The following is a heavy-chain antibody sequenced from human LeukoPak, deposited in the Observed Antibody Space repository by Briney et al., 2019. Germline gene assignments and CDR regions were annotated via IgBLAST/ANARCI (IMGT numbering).Heavy chain of an antibody. Sequence: GGSLRLSCAASGFTFSSYSMNWVRQAPGKGLEWVSSISSSSSYIYYADSVKGRFTISRDNAKNSLYLQMNSLRAEDTAVYYCAKDTPIAAAGLFDYWGQGALVTVSS. CDR2: ISSSSSYI. D-gene: IGHD6-13*01. CDR1: GFTFSSYS. CDR3: AKDTPIAAAGLFDY. V-gene: IGHV3-21*01. J-gene: IGHJ4*02.